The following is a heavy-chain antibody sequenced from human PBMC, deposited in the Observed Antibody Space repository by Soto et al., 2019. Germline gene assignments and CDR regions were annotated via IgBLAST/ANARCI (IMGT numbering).Heavy chain of an antibody. J-gene: IGHJ6*04. V-gene: IGHV4-34*01. CDR1: GGSFSGYY. Sequence: SETLSLTCAVYGGSFSGYYWSWIRQPPGKGLEWIGEINHSGSTNYNPSLKSRVTISVDTSKNQFSLKLSSVTAADTAVYYCARVDILTGYYKMDVWGKGTTVTVSS. CDR3: ARVDILTGYYKMDV. D-gene: IGHD3-9*01. CDR2: INHSGST.